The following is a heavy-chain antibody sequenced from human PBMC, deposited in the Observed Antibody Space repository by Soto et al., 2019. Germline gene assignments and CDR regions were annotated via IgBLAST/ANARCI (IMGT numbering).Heavy chain of an antibody. CDR3: ARVVPSIGGLENYYYYMDV. CDR1: GGSISSYY. V-gene: IGHV4-59*01. Sequence: SETLSLTCTVSGGSISSYYWSWIRQPPGKGLEWIGYIYYSGSTNYNPSLKSRVTISVDTSKNQFSLKLSSVTAADTAVYYCARVVPSIGGLENYYYYMDVWGKGTTVTVSS. J-gene: IGHJ6*03. CDR2: IYYSGST.